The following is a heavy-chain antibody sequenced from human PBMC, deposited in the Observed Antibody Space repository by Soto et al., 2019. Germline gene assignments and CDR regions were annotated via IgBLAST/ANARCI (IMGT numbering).Heavy chain of an antibody. Sequence: EVQLVESGGGLVQPGGSLRLSCAASGFTFSDYWMHWVRQAPGKGLEWVSRIKRDGSTINYADSVKGRFTISRDNAKNTLYLEMNSLRVEDTADYYCARGAIYYFYEDVWGKGTTVTVSS. CDR2: IKRDGSTI. CDR1: GFTFSDYW. V-gene: IGHV3-74*01. J-gene: IGHJ6*03. CDR3: ARGAIYYFYEDV.